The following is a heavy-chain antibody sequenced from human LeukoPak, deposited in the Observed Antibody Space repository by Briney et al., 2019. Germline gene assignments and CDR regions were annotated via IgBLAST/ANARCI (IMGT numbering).Heavy chain of an antibody. J-gene: IGHJ5*02. Sequence: PGGSLRLSCAASGFTFSNAWMSWVRQAPGKGLEWVGRIKSKTDGGTTDCAAPVKGRFTISRDDSKNTLYLQMNSLKTEDTAVYYCTTGNDPYCSGGSCTFDPWGQGTLVTVSS. CDR2: IKSKTDGGTT. CDR3: TTGNDPYCSGGSCTFDP. CDR1: GFTFSNAW. D-gene: IGHD2-15*01. V-gene: IGHV3-15*01.